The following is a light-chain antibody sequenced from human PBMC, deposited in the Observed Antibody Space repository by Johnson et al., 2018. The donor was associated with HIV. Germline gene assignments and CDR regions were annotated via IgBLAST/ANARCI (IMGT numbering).Light chain of an antibody. CDR2: DNN. V-gene: IGLV1-51*01. CDR3: GTWDNSLNVYV. Sequence: QSILTQPPSVSAAPGQKVTISCSGSSSNIGNNYVYWYQQLPGTAPKLLIYDNNKRPSGIPDRFSGSKSGATATLDITGLQTGDEADYYCGTWDNSLNVYVFGTGTKVTVL. CDR1: SSNIGNNY. J-gene: IGLJ1*01.